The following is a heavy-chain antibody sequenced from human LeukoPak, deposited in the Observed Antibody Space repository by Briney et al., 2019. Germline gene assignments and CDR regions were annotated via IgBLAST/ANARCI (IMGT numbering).Heavy chain of an antibody. D-gene: IGHD5-12*01. CDR1: GFTFSSNF. CDR3: ARDPRTLVATILVWRMDV. J-gene: IGHJ6*03. Sequence: PGRSLGLSCAASGFTFSSNFWSWVRQAPGKGLEGASVIYGGGNTYYADSVKGRFTISRDNSKNTLYLQMNSLRAEDTAVYYCARDPRTLVATILVWRMDVWGKGTTVTVSS. CDR2: IYGGGNT. V-gene: IGHV3-53*01.